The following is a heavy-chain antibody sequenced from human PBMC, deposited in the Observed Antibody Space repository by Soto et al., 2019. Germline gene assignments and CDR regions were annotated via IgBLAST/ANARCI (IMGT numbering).Heavy chain of an antibody. V-gene: IGHV4-59*08. J-gene: IGHJ3*02. Sequence: QVQLQESGPGLVKPSETLSLSCTVSGGSISSYYWSWIRQPPGKGLECIGYIYYSGSTNYNPSLKSRVTISVDTSKNQFSLKLSSVTAADTAVYYCARHDRGVIFAFDIWGQGTMVTVSS. D-gene: IGHD3-10*01. CDR3: ARHDRGVIFAFDI. CDR1: GGSISSYY. CDR2: IYYSGST.